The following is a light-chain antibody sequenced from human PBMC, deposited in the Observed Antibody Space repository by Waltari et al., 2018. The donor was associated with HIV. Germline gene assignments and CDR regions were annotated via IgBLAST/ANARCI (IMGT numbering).Light chain of an antibody. Sequence: DIVMTQSPLSLPVSPGEPASISCTSSQSLVNNNGYKYLDWYMQKSGQSPQLLIYLGSNRASGVPDRFSGSGSGTDFTLKISRVEAEDVGVYYCMQSLQTPWTFGQGTKVEIK. V-gene: IGKV2-28*01. CDR3: MQSLQTPWT. CDR1: QSLVNNNGYKY. CDR2: LGS. J-gene: IGKJ1*01.